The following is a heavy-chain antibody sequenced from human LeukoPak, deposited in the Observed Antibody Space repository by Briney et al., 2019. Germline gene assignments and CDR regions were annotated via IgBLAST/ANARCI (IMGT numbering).Heavy chain of an antibody. J-gene: IGHJ4*02. Sequence: SETLSLTCTVSGGSISSYYWSWIRQPPGKGLEWIGYIYYSGSTNYNPSLKSRVTISVKTSKNQFSLKLSSVTAADTAVYYCARSGDGWYYFDYWGQGTLVTVSS. CDR3: ARSGDGWYYFDY. CDR2: IYYSGST. D-gene: IGHD6-19*01. CDR1: GGSISSYY. V-gene: IGHV4-59*01.